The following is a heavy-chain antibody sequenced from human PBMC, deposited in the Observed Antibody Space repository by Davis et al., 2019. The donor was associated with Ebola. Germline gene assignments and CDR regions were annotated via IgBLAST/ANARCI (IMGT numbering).Heavy chain of an antibody. CDR2: HGTSGDT. CDR1: GFTFSSYA. D-gene: IGHD2/OR15-2a*01. Sequence: GESLKISCAASGFTFSSYAMSWVRRAPGKGLEWVSTHGTSGDTYYADSVKGRFTISRDNSKNTLHLQMNSLRVEDTAIYYCAKDDPNIWFDVWGQGTMVAVSS. V-gene: IGHV3-23*01. CDR3: AKDDPNIWFDV. J-gene: IGHJ3*01.